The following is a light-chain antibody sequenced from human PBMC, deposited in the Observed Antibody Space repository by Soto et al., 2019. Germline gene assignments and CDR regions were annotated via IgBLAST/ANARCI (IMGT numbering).Light chain of an antibody. CDR1: QSVSSY. CDR2: DAS. V-gene: IGKV3-11*01. J-gene: IGKJ2*01. Sequence: EIVLTQSPATLSLSPGERATVSCRASQSVSSYLAWYQQKPGQAPRLLIYDASNRATGIPARFSGSGSGTDFTLTISSLVHEDFAVYYCQQRSNWPQYTFGQGTKLEIK. CDR3: QQRSNWPQYT.